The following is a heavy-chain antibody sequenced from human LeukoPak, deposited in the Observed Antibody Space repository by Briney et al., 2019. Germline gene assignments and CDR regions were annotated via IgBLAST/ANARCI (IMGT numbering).Heavy chain of an antibody. V-gene: IGHV3-7*01. D-gene: IGHD5-24*01. J-gene: IGHJ4*02. CDR1: GFTFSSYW. Sequence: GGSLRLSCTASGFTFSSYWMSRVRQAAGKGLEWVANIKQDGSEKYYVDSVKGRFTISGDNAKNSLYLQMNSLRAEDTAVYYCASQSRWLQCFDYWGQGTLVTVSS. CDR2: IKQDGSEK. CDR3: ASQSRWLQCFDY.